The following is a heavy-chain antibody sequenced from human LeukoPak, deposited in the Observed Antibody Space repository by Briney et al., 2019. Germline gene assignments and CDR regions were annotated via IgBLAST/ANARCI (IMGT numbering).Heavy chain of an antibody. CDR1: GGSISGYH. D-gene: IGHD6-19*01. CDR2: IYTSGST. J-gene: IGHJ4*02. V-gene: IGHV4-4*07. CDR3: ARDLSHSGWYQEGY. Sequence: PSETLSLTCSVSGGSISGYHWSWIRQPAGKGLEWIGRIYTSGSTNYNPSLKSRVTMSVDTSKNQFSLKLTSVTAADTAVYYCARDLSHSGWYQEGYWGQGTLVTVSS.